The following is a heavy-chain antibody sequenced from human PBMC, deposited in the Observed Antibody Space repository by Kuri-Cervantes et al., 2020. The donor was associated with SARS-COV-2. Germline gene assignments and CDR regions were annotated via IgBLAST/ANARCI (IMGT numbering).Heavy chain of an antibody. V-gene: IGHV3-64*01. D-gene: IGHD3-9*01. J-gene: IGHJ2*01. Sequence: GESLKISCAASGFTFSSYAMHWVRQAPGKGLEYVSAISSNGGSTYYANSVKGRFTISRDNSKNTLYLQMGSLRAEDTAVYYCARDRRALGLGDILTGYYPHWCFDLWGRGTLVTVSS. CDR2: ISSNGGST. CDR1: GFTFSSYA. CDR3: ARDRRALGLGDILTGYYPHWCFDL.